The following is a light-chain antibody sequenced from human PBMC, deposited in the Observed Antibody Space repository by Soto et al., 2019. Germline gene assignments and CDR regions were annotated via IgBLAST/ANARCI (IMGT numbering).Light chain of an antibody. J-gene: IGKJ5*01. CDR1: QSVGAT. CDR3: QQYYNWPIT. CDR2: GAS. V-gene: IGKV3-15*01. Sequence: EIVMTQSPVTLSVFPWERATLSCRASQSVGATVAWYHQRPGQAPRLLISGASTRATGVPARVSASGSGTAFTLTITSLQSDDFGVYYCQQYYNWPITFGQGTRLEIK.